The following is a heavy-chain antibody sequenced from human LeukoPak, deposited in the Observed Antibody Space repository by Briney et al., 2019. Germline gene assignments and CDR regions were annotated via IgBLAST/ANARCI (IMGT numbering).Heavy chain of an antibody. Sequence: GRSLRLSWAASGLTFSNYAMHWVRQAPGKGLEWVAVISYDGSNKYYADSVKGRFTISRDNSKNTLYLQMNSLRAEDTAVYYCARGTYYDSLGYYYLGYWGQGTLVTVSS. CDR2: ISYDGSNK. CDR3: ARGTYYDSLGYYYLGY. D-gene: IGHD3-22*01. CDR1: GLTFSNYA. J-gene: IGHJ4*02. V-gene: IGHV3-30*04.